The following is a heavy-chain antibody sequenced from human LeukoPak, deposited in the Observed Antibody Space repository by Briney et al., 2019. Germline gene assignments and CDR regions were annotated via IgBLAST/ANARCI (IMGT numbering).Heavy chain of an antibody. Sequence: ASVKVSCKVSGYTLTELSMHWVRQAPGKGLEWMGGFDPEDGETIYAQKFQGGVTMTEDTSTDTAYMELSSLRSEDTAVYYCATSGDYGNWFDPWGQGTLVTVSS. J-gene: IGHJ5*02. CDR3: ATSGDYGNWFDP. CDR1: GYTLTELS. D-gene: IGHD2-21*02. V-gene: IGHV1-24*01. CDR2: FDPEDGET.